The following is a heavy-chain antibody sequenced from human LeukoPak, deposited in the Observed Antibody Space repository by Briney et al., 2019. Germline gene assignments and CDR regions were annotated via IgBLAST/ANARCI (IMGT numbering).Heavy chain of an antibody. D-gene: IGHD6-19*01. CDR2: ISDSGGTT. CDR3: ASVLSGIAVAGSFDP. Sequence: QAGGSLRLSCAASGFTFSTYAMSWVRHAPGEGLEWVSAISDSGGTTYYADSVKGRFTISRDNSKNTLYLQMNSLRGEDTAVYYCASVLSGIAVAGSFDPWGQGTLVTVSS. V-gene: IGHV3-23*01. CDR1: GFTFSTYA. J-gene: IGHJ5*02.